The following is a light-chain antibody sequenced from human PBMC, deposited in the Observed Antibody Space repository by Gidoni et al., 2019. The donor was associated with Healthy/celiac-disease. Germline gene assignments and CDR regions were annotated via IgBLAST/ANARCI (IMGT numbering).Light chain of an antibody. J-gene: IGKJ2*01. V-gene: IGKV4-1*01. CDR1: QSVLYSPNNKNY. CDR2: WAS. CDR3: QQYYSTPYT. Sequence: EIVMTQSPDSLAVTLGERATINCQASQSVLYSPNNKNYLAWYQQKPGQPPKLLIYWASTRESGVPDRFSGSGSGTDFTLTISSLQAEDVAVYYCQQYYSTPYTFGQGTKLEIK.